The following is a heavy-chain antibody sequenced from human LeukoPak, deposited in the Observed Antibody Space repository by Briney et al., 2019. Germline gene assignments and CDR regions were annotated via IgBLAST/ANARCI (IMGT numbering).Heavy chain of an antibody. V-gene: IGHV3-21*04. CDR3: ARSNSSGYNFDY. Sequence: GGSLRLSCAASGFTFSTYTMNWVRQAPGKGLEWVSSISSTSTHLDYADSVKGRFTISRDNSKNALYLQMNSLRAEDTAVYYCARSNSSGYNFDYWGQGTLVTVSS. CDR1: GFTFSTYT. J-gene: IGHJ4*02. CDR2: ISSTSTHL. D-gene: IGHD6-19*01.